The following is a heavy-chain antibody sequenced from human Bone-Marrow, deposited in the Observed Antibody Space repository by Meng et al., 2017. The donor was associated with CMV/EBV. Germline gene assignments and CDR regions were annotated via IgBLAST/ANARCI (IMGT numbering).Heavy chain of an antibody. D-gene: IGHD2-2*01. V-gene: IGHV3-21*01. CDR1: GFTFSSYS. J-gene: IGHJ6*01. Sequence: GESLKISCAASGFTFSSYSMNWVRQAPGKGLEWVASISSSDSYIYYADSVKGRFTISRDNAEISLYLQMNSLRAEDTAVYYCAKDSRPAAMFYYGMHVWGQGTTVTVSS. CDR2: ISSSDSYI. CDR3: AKDSRPAAMFYYGMHV.